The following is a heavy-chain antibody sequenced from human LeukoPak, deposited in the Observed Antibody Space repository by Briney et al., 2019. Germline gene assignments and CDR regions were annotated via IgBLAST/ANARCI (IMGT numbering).Heavy chain of an antibody. CDR3: AKKNYDYVWGSYHPDNDAFDI. CDR1: GFTFSSYG. D-gene: IGHD3-16*02. Sequence: GGSLRLSCAASGFTFSSYGMHWVRQAPGKGLKWVAVIWYDGSNKYYADSVKGRFTISRDNSKNTLYLQMNSLRAEDTAVYYCAKKNYDYVWGSYHPDNDAFDIWGQGTMVTVSS. J-gene: IGHJ3*02. CDR2: IWYDGSNK. V-gene: IGHV3-33*06.